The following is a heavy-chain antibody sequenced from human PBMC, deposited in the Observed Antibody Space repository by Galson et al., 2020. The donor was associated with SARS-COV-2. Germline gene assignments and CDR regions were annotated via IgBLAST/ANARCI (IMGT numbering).Heavy chain of an antibody. Sequence: SETLSLTCTVSGGSISSGSYYWSWIRQPAGKGLEWIGRIYTSGSTNYNPSLKSRVTISVDTSKNQFSLKLSSVTAADTAVYYCAREDSSGYCFDYGGQGTLVTVSS. J-gene: IGHJ4*02. D-gene: IGHD3-22*01. CDR3: AREDSSGYCFDY. CDR2: IYTSGST. V-gene: IGHV4-61*02. CDR1: GGSISSGSYY.